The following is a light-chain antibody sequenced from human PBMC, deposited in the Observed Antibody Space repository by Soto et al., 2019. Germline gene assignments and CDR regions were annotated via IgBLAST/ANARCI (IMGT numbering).Light chain of an antibody. CDR3: QPYDNLPLT. CDR2: DTS. V-gene: IGKV2-28*01. Sequence: DIVMTQSPLSLPVTPGEPSSISCRSSRRLLHSDGYNYLDWYLQKPGQTPRLLIYDTSTRATGVPTRFSGSRSGAEFTLTINSLQSEDFAVYYCQPYDNLPLTFGGRTNVAIK. CDR1: RRLLHSDGYNY. J-gene: IGKJ4*01.